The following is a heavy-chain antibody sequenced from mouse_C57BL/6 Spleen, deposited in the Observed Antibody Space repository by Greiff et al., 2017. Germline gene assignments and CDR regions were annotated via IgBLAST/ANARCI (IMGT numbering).Heavy chain of an antibody. J-gene: IGHJ2*01. CDR2: IDPETGGT. CDR3: TSQLRPYFDY. D-gene: IGHD3-2*02. V-gene: IGHV1-15*01. Sequence: QVQLQQSGAELVRPGASVTLSCKASGYTFTDYEMHWVKQTPVHGLEWIGAIDPETGGTAYNQKFKGKAILTADKSSSTAYMELRSLTSEDSAVYYCTSQLRPYFDYWGQGTTLTVSS. CDR1: GYTFTDYE.